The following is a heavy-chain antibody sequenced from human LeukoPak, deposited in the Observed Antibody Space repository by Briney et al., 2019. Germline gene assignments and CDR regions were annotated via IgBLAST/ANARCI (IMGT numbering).Heavy chain of an antibody. D-gene: IGHD6-19*01. V-gene: IGHV4-59*08. Sequence: PSETLSLTCTVSAGSISSYYWSWIRQPPGKGLEWIGYIYYSGSTNYNPSLKSRVTISVDTSKNQFSLKLSSATAADTAVYYCARLSAVAGNPPHWGQGTLVTVSS. CDR1: AGSISSYY. J-gene: IGHJ4*02. CDR2: IYYSGST. CDR3: ARLSAVAGNPPH.